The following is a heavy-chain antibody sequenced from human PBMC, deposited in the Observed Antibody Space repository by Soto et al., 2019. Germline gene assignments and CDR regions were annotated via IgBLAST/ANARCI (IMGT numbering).Heavy chain of an antibody. Sequence: PSETLSLTCTVSGGSISSYYWSWIRQPPGKGLEWIGYIYYSGSTNYNPSLKSRVTISVDTSKNQFSLKLSSVTAADTAVYYCASLNYYGSGSFDFDYWGQGTLVTVSS. CDR1: GGSISSYY. CDR2: IYYSGST. CDR3: ASLNYYGSGSFDFDY. V-gene: IGHV4-59*12. D-gene: IGHD3-10*01. J-gene: IGHJ4*02.